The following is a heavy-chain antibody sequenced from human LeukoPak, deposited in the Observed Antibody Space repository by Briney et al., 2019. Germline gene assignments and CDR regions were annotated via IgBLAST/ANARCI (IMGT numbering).Heavy chain of an antibody. CDR3: ARVPNYGSGSGFDP. J-gene: IGHJ5*02. CDR1: GFTFSSYG. CDR2: ISYDGSNK. D-gene: IGHD3-10*01. Sequence: GGSLRLSCAASGFTFSSYGMHWVRQAPGKGLEWVAVISYDGSNKYYADSVKGRFTISRDNSKSTLYLQMNSLRAEDTAVYYCARVPNYGSGSGFDPWGQGTLVTVSS. V-gene: IGHV3-30*03.